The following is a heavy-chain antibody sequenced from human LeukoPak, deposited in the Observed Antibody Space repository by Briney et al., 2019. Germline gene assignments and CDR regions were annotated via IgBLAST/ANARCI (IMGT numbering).Heavy chain of an antibody. Sequence: PGGSLRLSCAASGFTFSTSAMTWVRQAPGKGLEWVSGISGSGVTDYADSVKGRFTISRDNSKNTLYLQMNSLRAEDTAVYFCARDKIQWLRYSYFDYWGQGVLVTVSS. CDR2: ISGSGVT. CDR1: GFTFSTSA. CDR3: ARDKIQWLRYSYFDY. V-gene: IGHV3-23*01. J-gene: IGHJ4*02. D-gene: IGHD5-12*01.